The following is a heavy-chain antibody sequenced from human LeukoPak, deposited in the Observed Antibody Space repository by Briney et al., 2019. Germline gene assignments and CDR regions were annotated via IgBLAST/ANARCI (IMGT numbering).Heavy chain of an antibody. CDR3: ARMATLSTIAARGRSWFDS. D-gene: IGHD6-6*01. J-gene: IGHJ5*01. CDR1: GGSISSYY. V-gene: IGHV4-59*01. Sequence: SETLSLICTVSGGSISSYYWSWIRQPPGKGLEWIGHIYYSGSTNYNPSLKSRVTISADTSKNQFSLKLSSVTAADTAVYYCARMATLSTIAARGRSWFDSWGQGTLVTVSS. CDR2: IYYSGST.